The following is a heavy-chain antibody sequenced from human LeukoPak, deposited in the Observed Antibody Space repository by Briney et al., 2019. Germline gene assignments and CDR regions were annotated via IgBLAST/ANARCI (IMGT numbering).Heavy chain of an antibody. CDR1: GITLSNYG. V-gene: IGHV3-23*01. CDR3: ARASYYYDTTGLGAVDI. J-gene: IGHJ3*02. D-gene: IGHD3-22*01. Sequence: GGSLRLSCAASGITLSNYGMSWVRQAPGKGLEWVAGISGSGGSTNYADSVKGRFTISRDNPKNTLYLQMNSLRAEDTALYYCARASYYYDTTGLGAVDIWGQGTMVTVSS. CDR2: ISGSGGST.